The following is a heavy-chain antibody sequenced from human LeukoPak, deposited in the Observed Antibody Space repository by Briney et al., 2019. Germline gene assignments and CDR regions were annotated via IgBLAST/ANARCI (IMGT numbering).Heavy chain of an antibody. Sequence: PSETLSLTCTVSGGSISSGDYYWSWIRQPPGKGLEWIGYIYYSGSTYYNPSLKSRVTISVDTSKNQFSLKLSSVTAADTAVYYCARDRTNYYMDVWGKGTTVTVSS. CDR1: GGSISSGDYY. CDR3: ARDRTNYYMDV. J-gene: IGHJ6*03. CDR2: IYYSGST. V-gene: IGHV4-30-4*08.